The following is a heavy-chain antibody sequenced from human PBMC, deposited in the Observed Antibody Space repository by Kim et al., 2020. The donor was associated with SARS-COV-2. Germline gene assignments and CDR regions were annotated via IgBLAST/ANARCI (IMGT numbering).Heavy chain of an antibody. Sequence: SETLSLTCTVSGGSISPYFWSWIRQSPQKGLELVGYIYFTRNTNYNPSLRGRLTISVDRSKNQCSLTLTSVTAADSAVYYCARKDDQFFYMDLLGKGTTVTVSS. D-gene: IGHD3-3*01. J-gene: IGHJ6*03. CDR2: IYFTRNT. V-gene: IGHV4-59*01. CDR1: GGSISPYF. CDR3: ARKDDQFFYMDL.